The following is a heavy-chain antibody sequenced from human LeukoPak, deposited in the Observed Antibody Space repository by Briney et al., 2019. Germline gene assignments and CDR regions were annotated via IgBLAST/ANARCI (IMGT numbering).Heavy chain of an antibody. Sequence: PSETLSLTCSVSGHSITTGYFWAWIRQSPGKGLEWIGSIYYSGSTYYNPSLKSRVTISVDTSKNQFSLKLSSVTAADTAVYYCARVQRWELLSAAYYFDYWAREPWSPSPQ. V-gene: IGHV4-38-2*02. J-gene: IGHJ4*02. CDR3: ARVQRWELLSAAYYFDY. CDR2: IYYSGST. CDR1: GHSITTGYF. D-gene: IGHD1-26*01.